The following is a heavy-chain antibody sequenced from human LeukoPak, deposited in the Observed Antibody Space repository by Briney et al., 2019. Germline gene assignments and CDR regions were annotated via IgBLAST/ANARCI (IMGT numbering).Heavy chain of an antibody. Sequence: SVKVSCKASGGTFSSYAISWVRQAPGQGLERMGGIIPIFGTANYAQKFQGRVTITADESTSTAYMELSSLRSEDTAVYYCARDSDRYSYGHVGAFDIWGQGAMVTVSS. CDR2: IIPIFGTA. CDR1: GGTFSSYA. V-gene: IGHV1-69*13. D-gene: IGHD5-18*01. CDR3: ARDSDRYSYGHVGAFDI. J-gene: IGHJ3*02.